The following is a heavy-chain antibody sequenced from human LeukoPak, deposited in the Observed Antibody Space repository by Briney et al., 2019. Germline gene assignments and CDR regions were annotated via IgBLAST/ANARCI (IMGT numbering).Heavy chain of an antibody. D-gene: IGHD3-10*01. J-gene: IGHJ6*02. V-gene: IGHV3-23*01. Sequence: GGSLRLSCAASGFTFSSYAMSWVRQAPGKGLEWVSAISGSGGSTYYADSVKGRFTISRDNSKNTLYLQMNSLRAEDTAVYYCAKSIGSGSYRRRNYYYGMDVWGQGTTVTVSS. CDR1: GFTFSSYA. CDR3: AKSIGSGSYRRRNYYYGMDV. CDR2: ISGSGGST.